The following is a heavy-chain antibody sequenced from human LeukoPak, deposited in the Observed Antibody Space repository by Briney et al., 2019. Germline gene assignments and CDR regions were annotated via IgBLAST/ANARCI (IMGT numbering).Heavy chain of an antibody. CDR3: ARQGPGYGGRFDY. V-gene: IGHV4-59*08. CDR1: GGSISSYY. J-gene: IGHJ4*02. D-gene: IGHD4-23*01. Sequence: SETLSLTCTVSGGSISSYYWSWIRQPPGKGLEWIGYIYYSGSTNCNPSLKSRVTISVDTSKNQFSLKLSSVTAADTAVYYCARQGPGYGGRFDYWGQGTLVTVSS. CDR2: IYYSGST.